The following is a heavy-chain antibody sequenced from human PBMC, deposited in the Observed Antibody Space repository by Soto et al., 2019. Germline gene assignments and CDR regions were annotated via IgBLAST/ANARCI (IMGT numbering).Heavy chain of an antibody. Sequence: SETLSLTCTVSGAPVSSETHFWTWIRQPPGKGLEWIGYMYHSGITNSNPALKSRVTLSVDRSRNQFSLSLNSVTAADTAVYYCAREDMGGTYYFDYWGPGTQVTVSS. D-gene: IGHD1-26*01. CDR2: MYHSGIT. CDR1: GAPVSSETHF. V-gene: IGHV4-61*01. J-gene: IGHJ4*02. CDR3: AREDMGGTYYFDY.